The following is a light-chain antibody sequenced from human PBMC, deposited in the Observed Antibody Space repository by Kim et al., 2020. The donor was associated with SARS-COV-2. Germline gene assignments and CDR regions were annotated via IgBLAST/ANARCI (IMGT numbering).Light chain of an antibody. CDR1: QTISTW. V-gene: IGKV1-5*03. Sequence: DIQMTQSPSTLSASVGDRVTITCRASQTISTWLAWYQQKPGKAPNLLIYLASTLESGVPSRFIGSGSGTEFTLTIDSLQPDDLATYYCQHYSRFPYAFGHVTKLEI. CDR3: QHYSRFPYA. CDR2: LAS. J-gene: IGKJ2*01.